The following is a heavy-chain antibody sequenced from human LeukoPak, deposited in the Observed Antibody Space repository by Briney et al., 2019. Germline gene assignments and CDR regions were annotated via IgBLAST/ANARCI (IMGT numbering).Heavy chain of an antibody. V-gene: IGHV3-9*01. D-gene: IGHD3-10*01. CDR3: AKDGYYGSGSYFDY. J-gene: IGHJ4*02. CDR2: ISWNSGGI. Sequence: GRSLRLSCAASGFTFDDYAMHWVRQAPGKGLEWVSGISWNSGGIGYADSVKGRFTISRDNAKNSLYLQMNSLRAEDTALYYCAKDGYYGSGSYFDYWGQGTLVTVSS. CDR1: GFTFDDYA.